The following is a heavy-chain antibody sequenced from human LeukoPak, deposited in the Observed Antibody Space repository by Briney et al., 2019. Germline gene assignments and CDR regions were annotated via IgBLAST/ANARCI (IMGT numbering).Heavy chain of an antibody. D-gene: IGHD2-15*01. V-gene: IGHV3-21*04. J-gene: IGHJ3*02. CDR3: ARYADSCSGGGCFPGDAFDI. Sequence: GGSLRLSCAASGFTFSSYSMNWVRQAPGKGLEWVSSISSSSSYIYYADSVKSRFSISRGNAKNSLYLQMNSLRAEETAVYYCARYADSCSGGGCFPGDAFDIWGKGTMVTVSS. CDR2: ISSSSSYI. CDR1: GFTFSSYS.